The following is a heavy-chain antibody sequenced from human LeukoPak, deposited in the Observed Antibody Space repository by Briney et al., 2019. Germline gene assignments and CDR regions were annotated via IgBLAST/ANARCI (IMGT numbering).Heavy chain of an antibody. D-gene: IGHD3-22*01. Sequence: ASVKVSCKASGYTFTSYYMHWVRQAPGQGLEWMGVINPSGGSTSYAQKFQGRVTMTRDTSTNTVYMELSSLRSEDTAVYYCARGPFGYYYDSSGYSPQDYWGQGTLVTVSS. CDR3: ARGPFGYYYDSSGYSPQDY. J-gene: IGHJ4*02. CDR2: INPSGGST. V-gene: IGHV1-46*01. CDR1: GYTFTSYY.